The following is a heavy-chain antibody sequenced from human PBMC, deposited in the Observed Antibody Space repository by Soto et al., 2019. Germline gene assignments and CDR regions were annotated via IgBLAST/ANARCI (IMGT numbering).Heavy chain of an antibody. CDR3: ERERDLYGMDV. CDR1: GFTFSSYA. CDR2: ISYDGSNK. V-gene: IGHV3-30-3*01. Sequence: PGGSLRLSCAASGFTFSSYAMHWVRQAPGKGLEWVAVISYDGSNKYYADSVKGRFTISRDNSKNTLYLQMNSLRAEDTAVYYCERERDLYGMDVWGQGTRVTVSS. J-gene: IGHJ6*02.